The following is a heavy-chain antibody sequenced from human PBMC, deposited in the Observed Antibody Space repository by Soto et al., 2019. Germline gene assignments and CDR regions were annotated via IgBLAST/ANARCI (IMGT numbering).Heavy chain of an antibody. CDR1: GFTFDDYA. V-gene: IGHV3-9*01. CDR3: AKDKDYYDSSGYYDY. D-gene: IGHD3-22*01. Sequence: GGSLRLSCAASGFTFDDYAMHWVRQAPGKGLEWVSGISWNSGSIGYADSVKGRFTISRDNAKNFLYLQMNSLRAEDTALYYCAKDKDYYDSSGYYDYWGQGTLVTVSS. CDR2: ISWNSGSI. J-gene: IGHJ4*02.